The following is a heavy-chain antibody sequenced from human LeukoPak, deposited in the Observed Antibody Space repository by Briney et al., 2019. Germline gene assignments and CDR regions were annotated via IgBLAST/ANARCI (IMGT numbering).Heavy chain of an antibody. Sequence: GGSLRLSCAASGFTFSSYWMSWVRQAPGKGLGWVANIKQDGSEKYYVDSVKGRFTISRDNAKNSLYLQMNSLRAEDTAVYYCARMYYDILTGYYDPSLFDYWGQGTLVTVSS. CDR2: IKQDGSEK. CDR1: GFTFSSYW. V-gene: IGHV3-7*01. CDR3: ARMYYDILTGYYDPSLFDY. J-gene: IGHJ4*02. D-gene: IGHD3-9*01.